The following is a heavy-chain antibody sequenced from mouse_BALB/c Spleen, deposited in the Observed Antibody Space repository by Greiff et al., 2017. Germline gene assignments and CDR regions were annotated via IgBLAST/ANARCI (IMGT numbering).Heavy chain of an antibody. CDR1: GYTFTDYN. CDR3: ARRRDYYAMDY. Sequence: EVQLQQSGPELVKPGASVKISCKASGYTFTDYNMHWVKQSHGKSLEWIGYIYPYNGGTGYNQKFKSKATLTVDNSSSTAYMELRSLTSEDSAVYYCARRRDYYAMDYWGQGTSVTVSS. CDR2: IYPYNGGT. V-gene: IGHV1S29*02. J-gene: IGHJ4*01.